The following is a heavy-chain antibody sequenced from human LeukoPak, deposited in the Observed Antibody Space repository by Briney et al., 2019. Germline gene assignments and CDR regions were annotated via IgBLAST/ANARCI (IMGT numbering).Heavy chain of an antibody. Sequence: PGGSLRLSCAASGFTFNTYTMNWVRQAPGKGLEWVSYISGSSGIIDYADSVRGRFTISRDNAKNSLYLQMNSLRAEDTAVYYCARDIGGFYRGYGDSWGQGTLVTVSS. D-gene: IGHD5-12*01. CDR3: ARDIGGFYRGYGDS. J-gene: IGHJ4*02. CDR2: ISGSSGII. CDR1: GFTFNTYT. V-gene: IGHV3-48*01.